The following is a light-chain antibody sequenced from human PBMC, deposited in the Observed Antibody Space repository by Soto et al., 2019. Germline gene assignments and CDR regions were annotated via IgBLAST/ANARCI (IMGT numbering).Light chain of an antibody. Sequence: ERVLMEFPGGPLLSKGERGSRCCRGSQSVRSSYLAWYQQKDGEAPRHLRDGACSRATGSRGRLGGRGSGTDFTLTITTLDPEDFAVYYCQQYGTSPWTFAQGTNVDIK. CDR3: QQYGTSPWT. J-gene: IGKJ1*01. CDR2: GAC. V-gene: IGKV3-20*01. CDR1: QSVRSSY.